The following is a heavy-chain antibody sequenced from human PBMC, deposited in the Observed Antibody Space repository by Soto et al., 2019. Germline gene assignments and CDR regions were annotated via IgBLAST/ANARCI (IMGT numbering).Heavy chain of an antibody. V-gene: IGHV4-4*02. Sequence: QVQLQESGPGLVKPSGTLSLTCAVSGGSISSSNWWSWVRQTPGKGLEWIGEIYHSGSTNYNPSLKSRVTISVDKSKNQFSLKLSSVSAADTAVYHCARERAFGESSPGYYYYGMDVWGQGTTVTVSS. CDR1: GGSISSSNW. CDR2: IYHSGST. D-gene: IGHD3-10*01. CDR3: ARERAFGESSPGYYYYGMDV. J-gene: IGHJ6*02.